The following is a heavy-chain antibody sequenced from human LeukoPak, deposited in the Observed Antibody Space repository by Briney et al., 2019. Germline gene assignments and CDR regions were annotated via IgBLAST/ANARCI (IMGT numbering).Heavy chain of an antibody. J-gene: IGHJ6*04. Sequence: SETLSLTCTVSGGSISSYYWSWIRQPPGKGLEWIGYIYYSGSTNYNPSLKSRVTISVDTSKNQFSLKLSSVTAADTAVYYCASAPRSRGRGEPKTGACLEVWGKGTTVTVSS. CDR2: IYYSGST. D-gene: IGHD7-27*01. CDR1: GGSISSYY. CDR3: ASAPRSRGRGEPKTGACLEV. V-gene: IGHV4-59*01.